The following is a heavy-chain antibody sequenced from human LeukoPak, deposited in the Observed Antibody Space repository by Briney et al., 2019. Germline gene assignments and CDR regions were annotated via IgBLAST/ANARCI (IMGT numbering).Heavy chain of an antibody. V-gene: IGHV4-4*07. J-gene: IGHJ4*02. CDR3: ARSEDQTGDFDY. D-gene: IGHD7-27*01. Sequence: SETLXLTCTVSGGSISSYYWSWIRQPAGRGXEWIGRIYTSGSTNYNPSLKSRVTMSVDTSKNQFSLKLSSVTAADTAVYYCARSEDQTGDFDYWGQGTLVTVSS. CDR2: IYTSGST. CDR1: GGSISSYY.